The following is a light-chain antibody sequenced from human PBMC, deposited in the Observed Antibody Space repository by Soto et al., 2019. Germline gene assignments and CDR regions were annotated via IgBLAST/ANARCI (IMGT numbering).Light chain of an antibody. Sequence: QSVLTQPASVSGSPGQSITISCTGTSSDVGGYNHVSWYQHHPGKAPKLMIYDVSNRPSGVSNRFSGSKSGNTASLIISGLQAEDEADYYCSSYTSSSTLSTYVFGTGTKVTVL. CDR2: DVS. J-gene: IGLJ1*01. V-gene: IGLV2-14*03. CDR3: SSYTSSSTLSTYV. CDR1: SSDVGGYNH.